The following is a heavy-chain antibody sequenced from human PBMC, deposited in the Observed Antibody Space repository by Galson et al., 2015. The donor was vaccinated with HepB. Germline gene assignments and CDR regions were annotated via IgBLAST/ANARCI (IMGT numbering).Heavy chain of an antibody. J-gene: IGHJ4*02. CDR1: GFTFGDHA. V-gene: IGHV3-49*03. D-gene: IGHD5-18*01. CDR2: IRSKGYGGTT. Sequence: SQRLSCAASGFTFGDHAMSWFRQAPGKGLEWVGFIRSKGYGGTTEYAASVKVRFTISRNDSKIIAYLQMNSLKSEDTAVYYCTRDGGGYSYGHPNEYWGQGTLVTVSS. CDR3: TRDGGGYSYGHPNEY.